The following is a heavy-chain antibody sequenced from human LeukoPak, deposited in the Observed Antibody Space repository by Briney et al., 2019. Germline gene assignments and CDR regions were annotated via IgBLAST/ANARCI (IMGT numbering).Heavy chain of an antibody. J-gene: IGHJ4*02. D-gene: IGHD3-22*01. V-gene: IGHV4-39*07. CDR1: GGSISSSSYY. CDR2: IYYSGST. Sequence: SETLSLTCTVSGGSISSSSYYWGWIRQPPGKGLEWIGSIYYSGSTYYNPSLKSRVTISVDTSKNQFSLKLSSVTAADTAVYYCARDSYYYDSSGLYWGQGTLVTVSS. CDR3: ARDSYYYDSSGLY.